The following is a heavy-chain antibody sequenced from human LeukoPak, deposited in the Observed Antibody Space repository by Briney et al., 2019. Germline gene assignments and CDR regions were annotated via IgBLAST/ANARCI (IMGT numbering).Heavy chain of an antibody. Sequence: ASVKVSCKASGYTFTGYYMHWVRQAPGQGLEWMAWINPNSGGTNYAQKFQGRVTMTRDTSISTAYMELSRLRSDDTAVYYCAILEYCSSTSCYFRYLIDYWGQGTLVTVSS. CDR1: GYTFTGYY. CDR3: AILEYCSSTSCYFRYLIDY. J-gene: IGHJ4*02. D-gene: IGHD2-2*01. CDR2: INPNSGGT. V-gene: IGHV1-2*02.